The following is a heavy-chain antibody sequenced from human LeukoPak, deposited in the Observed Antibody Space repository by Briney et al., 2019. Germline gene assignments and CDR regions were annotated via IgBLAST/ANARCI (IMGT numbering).Heavy chain of an antibody. Sequence: GGSPRLSCAASGFTFSSYWMHWFRQAPGKGPVWVSRINSDGRNTNYADSVQGRFTISREKAKNTLYLQMNSLRAEDTAVYYCVRGSSGWYGQDYWGQGTLVTVSS. V-gene: IGHV3-74*01. J-gene: IGHJ4*02. CDR3: VRGSSGWYGQDY. CDR2: INSDGRNT. D-gene: IGHD6-19*01. CDR1: GFTFSSYW.